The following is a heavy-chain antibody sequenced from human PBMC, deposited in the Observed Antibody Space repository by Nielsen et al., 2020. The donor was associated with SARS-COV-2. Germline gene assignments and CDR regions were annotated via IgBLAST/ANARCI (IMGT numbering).Heavy chain of an antibody. CDR3: ARHFGATVNTAMARYYFDY. CDR1: GGSISSYY. J-gene: IGHJ4*02. D-gene: IGHD5-18*01. Sequence: GSLRLSCTVSGGSISSYYWSWIRRPPGKGLEWIGYIYYSGSTNYNPSLKSRVTISVDTSKNQFSLKLSSVTAADTAVYYCARHFGATVNTAMARYYFDYWGQGTLVTVSS. V-gene: IGHV4-59*08. CDR2: IYYSGST.